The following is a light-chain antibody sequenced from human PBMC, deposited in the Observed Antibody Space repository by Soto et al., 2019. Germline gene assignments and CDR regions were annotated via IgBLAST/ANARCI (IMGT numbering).Light chain of an antibody. CDR1: SSDVGAYKY. CDR2: EVT. CDR3: TSYVGNDIWV. Sequence: QSALTQPPSASGSAGKSVTISCTGTSSDVGAYKYVSWYQQYPGKAPKLMIYEVTKRPSGAPDRFSGSKSGNTASLTVSGLQAEDEADYYCTSYVGNDIWVFGGGTKLTV. J-gene: IGLJ3*02. V-gene: IGLV2-8*01.